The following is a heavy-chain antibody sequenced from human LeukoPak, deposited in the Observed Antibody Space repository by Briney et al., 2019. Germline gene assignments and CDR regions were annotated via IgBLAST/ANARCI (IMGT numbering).Heavy chain of an antibody. V-gene: IGHV3-21*01. Sequence: GGSLRLSCAASGFNFSSYSMHWVRQAPGKGLECVSSISSSRSYIYYADSVKGRFTISRDNAKNTLYLQMNSLRAEDTAVYYCARGSSRVGATIDYWGQGTLVTVSS. CDR2: ISSSRSYI. CDR3: ARGSSRVGATIDY. CDR1: GFNFSSYS. J-gene: IGHJ4*02. D-gene: IGHD1-26*01.